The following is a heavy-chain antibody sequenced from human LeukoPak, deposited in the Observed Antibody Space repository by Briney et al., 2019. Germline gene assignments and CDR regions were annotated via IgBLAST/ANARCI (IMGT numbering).Heavy chain of an antibody. CDR1: GGSISSYY. Sequence: SETLSLTCTVSGGSISSYYWSWIRQPPGKGLEWIGEINHSGSTNYNPSLKSRVTISVDTSKNQFSLKLSSVTAADTAVYYCARGPQGRPNYYGSGSYFPIHYMDVWGKGTTVTVSS. V-gene: IGHV4-34*01. CDR3: ARGPQGRPNYYGSGSYFPIHYMDV. CDR2: INHSGST. J-gene: IGHJ6*03. D-gene: IGHD3-10*01.